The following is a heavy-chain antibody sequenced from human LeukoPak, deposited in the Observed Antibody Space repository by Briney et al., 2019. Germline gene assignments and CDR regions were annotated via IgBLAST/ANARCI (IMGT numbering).Heavy chain of an antibody. J-gene: IGHJ4*02. CDR1: GFTFSSYG. CDR3: AKDEDIVVVVAAFFDY. V-gene: IGHV3-23*01. Sequence: GGSLRLSCAASGFTFSSYGMSWVRQAPGKGLEWVSSISGSGGTTYYADSVKGRFTISRDNSKNTLYLQMNSLRAEDTAVYYCAKDEDIVVVVAAFFDYWGQGTLVTVSS. D-gene: IGHD2-15*01. CDR2: ISGSGGTT.